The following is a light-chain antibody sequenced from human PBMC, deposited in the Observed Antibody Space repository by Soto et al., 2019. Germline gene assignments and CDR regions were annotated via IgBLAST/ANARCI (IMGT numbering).Light chain of an antibody. V-gene: IGKV3-15*01. CDR1: KSISSN. CDR3: QQYNDGLT. CDR2: GAS. Sequence: IVMTQSPATLSVSPLERATLSFRAGKSISSNLAWYQLKPGQAPRLLIYGASTRATGIPARFSGSGSGTEFTLTITSLQSEDFAVYFCQQYNDGLTFGGGTKVDIK. J-gene: IGKJ4*01.